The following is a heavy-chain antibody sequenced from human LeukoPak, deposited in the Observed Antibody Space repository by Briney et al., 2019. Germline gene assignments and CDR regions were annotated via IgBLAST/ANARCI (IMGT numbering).Heavy chain of an antibody. CDR1: GFTFSSYG. V-gene: IGHV3-30*03. D-gene: IGHD3-10*01. J-gene: IGHJ4*02. CDR2: ISYGGSNK. CDR3: AIPDYYGSGSYYNVPFDY. Sequence: GGSLRLSCAASGFTFSSYGMHWVRQAPGKGLEWVAVISYGGSNKYYADSVKGRFTISRDNSKNTLYLQMNSLRAEDTAVYYCAIPDYYGSGSYYNVPFDYWGQGTLVTVSS.